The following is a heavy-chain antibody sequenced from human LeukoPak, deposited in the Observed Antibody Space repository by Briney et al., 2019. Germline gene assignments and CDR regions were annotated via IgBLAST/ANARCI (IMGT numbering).Heavy chain of an antibody. CDR3: ARDGDFWSGYSH. CDR1: GFPFSSYS. V-gene: IGHV3-21*01. J-gene: IGHJ4*02. Sequence: GSLRLSCAASGFPFSSYSMNWVRQAPGKGLEWVSSISSSSSYIYYADSVKGRFTISRDNAKNSLYLQMNSLRAEDTAVYYCARDGDFWSGYSHWGQGTLVTVSS. D-gene: IGHD3-3*01. CDR2: ISSSSSYI.